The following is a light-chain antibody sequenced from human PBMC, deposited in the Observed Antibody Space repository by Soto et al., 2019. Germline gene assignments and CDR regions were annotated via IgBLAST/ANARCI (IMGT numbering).Light chain of an antibody. CDR3: FSYAGGSSWV. CDR1: SSDVGSYNR. V-gene: IGLV2-23*01. Sequence: QSALTQPASVSGSPGQSITISCTGTSSDVGSYNRVSWYQKYPGKAPRLLIYEDVKRPSGVFNRFSVSKSDNTASLRISGLEAEDDADYYCFSYAGGSSWVFGGGTKLTVL. J-gene: IGLJ3*02. CDR2: EDV.